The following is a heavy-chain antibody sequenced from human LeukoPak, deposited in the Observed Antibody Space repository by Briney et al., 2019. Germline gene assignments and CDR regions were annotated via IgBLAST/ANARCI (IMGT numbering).Heavy chain of an antibody. J-gene: IGHJ4*02. CDR1: GFTFSTYS. Sequence: GGSLRLSCAASGFTFSTYSMNWVRQAPGKGLEWVSSISSSSSYIYYADSVKGRFTISRDNAKNSLYLQMNSLRAEDTAVYYCARDRDVLRYFDWTFDYWGQGTLVTVSS. CDR2: ISSSSSYI. V-gene: IGHV3-21*01. CDR3: ARDRDVLRYFDWTFDY. D-gene: IGHD3-9*01.